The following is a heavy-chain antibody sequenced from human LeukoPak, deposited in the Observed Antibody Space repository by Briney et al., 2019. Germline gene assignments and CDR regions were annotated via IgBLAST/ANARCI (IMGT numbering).Heavy chain of an antibody. Sequence: GESLQISCKGSGYSFTSYWIGWVRQMPGKGLEWMGIIYPGDSDTRYSPSFQGQVTISADKSISTAYLQWSSLKASDTAMYYCARRPDYGEPSGYYYGMDVWGQGTTVTVSS. J-gene: IGHJ6*02. V-gene: IGHV5-51*01. CDR3: ARRPDYGEPSGYYYGMDV. CDR2: IYPGDSDT. D-gene: IGHD4-17*01. CDR1: GYSFTSYW.